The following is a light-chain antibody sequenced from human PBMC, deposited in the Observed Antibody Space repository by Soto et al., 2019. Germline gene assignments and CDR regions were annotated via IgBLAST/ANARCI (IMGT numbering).Light chain of an antibody. V-gene: IGKV3-11*01. J-gene: IGKJ4*01. CDR3: QQRSNRRLT. Sequence: EIVLTQSPATLSLSPGERATLSCRASQSVSSYLAWYQQQPGQAPRLLIYDASNRATGIPARFSGSGSGTDFTLNISSLEPEDFAVYYCQQRSNRRLTFGGGTKVEIK. CDR2: DAS. CDR1: QSVSSY.